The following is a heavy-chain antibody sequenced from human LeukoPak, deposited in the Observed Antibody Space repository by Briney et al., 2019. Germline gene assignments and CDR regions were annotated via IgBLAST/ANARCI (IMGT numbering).Heavy chain of an antibody. CDR2: IYSGGST. J-gene: IGHJ4*02. CDR3: ARERYSGYDNSRKFDY. V-gene: IGHV3-66*02. D-gene: IGHD5-12*01. CDR1: GFTFTTYA. Sequence: GGSLRLSCAASGFTFTTYAMTWVRQAPGKGLEWVSVIYSGGSTYYADSVKGRFSISRDNSKNTLYLQMNSLRAEDTAVYYCARERYSGYDNSRKFDYWGQGTLVTVSS.